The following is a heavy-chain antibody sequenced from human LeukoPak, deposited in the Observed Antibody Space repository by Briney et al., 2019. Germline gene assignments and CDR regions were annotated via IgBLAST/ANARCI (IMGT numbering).Heavy chain of an antibody. Sequence: SETLSLTCAVYGGSFSGYYWSWIRQPPGKGLEWIGEINHSGSTNYNPSLKSRVTISVDTSKNQFSLKLSSVTAADTAVYYCARDFMNYDCWSGYFGWFDPWGQGTLVTVSS. CDR2: INHSGST. CDR3: ARDFMNYDCWSGYFGWFDP. D-gene: IGHD3-3*01. J-gene: IGHJ5*02. CDR1: GGSFSGYY. V-gene: IGHV4-34*01.